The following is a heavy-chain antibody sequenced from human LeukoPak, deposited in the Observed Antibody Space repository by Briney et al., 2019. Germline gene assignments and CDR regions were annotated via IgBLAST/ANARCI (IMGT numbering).Heavy chain of an antibody. D-gene: IGHD3-10*01. V-gene: IGHV4-4*02. CDR2: IYHSGST. CDR1: VGSISSSNW. J-gene: IGHJ4*02. Sequence: SGTLSLTCAVSVGSISSSNWWSWVRQPPGNGMEWIGEIYHSGSTNYNPSLKSRVTISVDKSKNQFSLKLSSVTAADTAVYYCARVKYYGSGSYYNFDYWGQGTLVTVSS. CDR3: ARVKYYGSGSYYNFDY.